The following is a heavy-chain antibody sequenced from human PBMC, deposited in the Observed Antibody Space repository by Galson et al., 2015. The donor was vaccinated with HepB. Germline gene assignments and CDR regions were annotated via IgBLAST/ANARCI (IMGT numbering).Heavy chain of an antibody. J-gene: IGHJ5*02. CDR3: ARDRAGYSYGYNWFDP. CDR1: GGSVSSGSYY. D-gene: IGHD5-18*01. Sequence: ETLSLTCTVSGGSVSSGSYYWSWIRQPPGKGLEWIGYIYYSGSTNYNPSLKSRVTISVDTSKNQFSLKLSSVTAADTAVYYCARDRAGYSYGYNWFDPWGQGTLVTVSS. V-gene: IGHV4-61*01. CDR2: IYYSGST.